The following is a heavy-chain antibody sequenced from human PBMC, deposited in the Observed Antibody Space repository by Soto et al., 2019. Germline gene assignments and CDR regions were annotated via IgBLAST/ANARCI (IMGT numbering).Heavy chain of an antibody. CDR1: GGTFSSYV. V-gene: IGHV1-69*13. CDR2: IIPIFGTA. Sequence: GASVKVSCKSSGGTFSSYVISWVRQAPGQGLEWMGGIIPIFGTANYAQKFQGRVTITADESTSTAYMELSSLRSEDTAVYYCASSRIVVPAAPLDYYYGMDVWGQGTTVTVSS. J-gene: IGHJ6*02. D-gene: IGHD2-2*01. CDR3: ASSRIVVPAAPLDYYYGMDV.